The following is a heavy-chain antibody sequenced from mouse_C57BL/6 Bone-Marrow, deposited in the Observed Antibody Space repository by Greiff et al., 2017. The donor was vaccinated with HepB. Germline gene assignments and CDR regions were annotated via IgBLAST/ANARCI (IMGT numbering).Heavy chain of an antibody. CDR2: IRLKSDNYAT. J-gene: IGHJ3*01. V-gene: IGHV6-3*01. CDR3: TGGSSGYGFAY. D-gene: IGHD3-2*02. CDR1: GFTFSNYW. Sequence: DVMLVESGGGLVQPGGSMKLSCVASGFTFSNYWMNWVRQSPEKGLEWVAQIRLKSDNYATHYAESVKGRFTISRDDSKSSVYLQMNNLRAEDTGIYYCTGGSSGYGFAYWGQGTLVTVSA.